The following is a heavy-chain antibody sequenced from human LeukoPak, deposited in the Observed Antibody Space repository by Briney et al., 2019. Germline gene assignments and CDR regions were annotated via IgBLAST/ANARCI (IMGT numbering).Heavy chain of an antibody. CDR1: GYSFTSYW. CDR2: IYPGDSDT. D-gene: IGHD3-10*01. J-gene: IGHJ4*02. V-gene: IGHV5-51*01. CDR3: ARLGARYYGSGSYRSSHIDY. Sequence: GESLKISCKGSGYSFTSYWIGWVRQMPGKGLEWMGIIYPGDSDTRYSPSFQGQVTISADKSISAAYLQWSSLKASDTAMYYCARLGARYYGSGSYRSSHIDYWGQGTLVTVSS.